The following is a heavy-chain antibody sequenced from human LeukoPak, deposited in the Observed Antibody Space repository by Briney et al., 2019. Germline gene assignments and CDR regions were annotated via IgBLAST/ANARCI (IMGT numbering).Heavy chain of an antibody. CDR3: ARDTNSCFDY. Sequence: PGGSLRLSGAASGFTFSDYYMSWNRQAPGKGLEWVSYISSSGSNIYYADSVKGRFTISRDNAKNSLYLQMNSLRAEDTAVYYCARDTNSCFDYWAQGTLVTVSS. D-gene: IGHD1-1*01. V-gene: IGHV3-11*01. CDR1: GFTFSDYY. CDR2: ISSSGSNI. J-gene: IGHJ4*02.